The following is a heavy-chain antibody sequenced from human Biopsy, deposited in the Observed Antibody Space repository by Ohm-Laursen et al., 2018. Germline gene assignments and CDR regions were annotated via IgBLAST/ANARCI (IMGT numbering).Heavy chain of an antibody. Sequence: SETLSLTCGVSGCSISSGFHWAWIRQPPGEGLERIGFIYRTGTTTYNPSFKSRVAMAVDTSKNQFSLTLNSVTAADTAVYYCARRKGRGYFDYWGQGTLVIVSS. CDR2: IYRTGTT. CDR1: GCSISSGFH. D-gene: IGHD2-15*01. V-gene: IGHV4-38-2*01. CDR3: ARRKGRGYFDY. J-gene: IGHJ4*02.